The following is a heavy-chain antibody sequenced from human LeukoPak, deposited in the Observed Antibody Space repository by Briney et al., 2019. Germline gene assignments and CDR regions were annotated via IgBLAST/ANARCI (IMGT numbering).Heavy chain of an antibody. CDR3: ANLGLQIGGYYFDY. J-gene: IGHJ4*02. D-gene: IGHD3-16*01. CDR1: GFTFSNYA. CDR2: ISGGDGNT. Sequence: GGSLRLSCAASGFTFSNYAMTWVRQAPGKGLEWVSSISGGDGNTDYADSVKGRFTVSRDNSKNTLYLQMNNLRGEDTAVYYCANLGLQIGGYYFDYWGQGTLVTVSS. V-gene: IGHV3-23*01.